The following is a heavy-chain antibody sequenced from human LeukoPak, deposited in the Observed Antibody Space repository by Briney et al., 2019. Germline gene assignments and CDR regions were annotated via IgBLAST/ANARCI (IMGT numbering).Heavy chain of an antibody. Sequence: GESLKISCKGSGYSFTNYWIGRVRQMPGKGLEWMGIIYPGDSDTTYSPSFQGQVTISVDKSTNTAYLQWKSLKASDTAMYYCARGDVVRGVSWFDSWGQGALVTVSS. CDR2: IYPGDSDT. D-gene: IGHD2-21*02. CDR3: ARGDVVRGVSWFDS. V-gene: IGHV5-51*01. CDR1: GYSFTNYW. J-gene: IGHJ5*01.